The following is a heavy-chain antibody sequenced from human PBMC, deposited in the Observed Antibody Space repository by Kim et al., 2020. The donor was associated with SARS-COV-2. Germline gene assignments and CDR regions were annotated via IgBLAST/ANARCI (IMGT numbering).Heavy chain of an antibody. D-gene: IGHD3-9*01. CDR3: ARFEGYGMDV. J-gene: IGHJ6*02. CDR2: SYL. Sequence: SYLSYADSAKGRFTISRDNAKSSLFLQMNSLRVEDTGVYYCARFEGYGMDVWGQGTTVTVSS. V-gene: IGHV3-21*01.